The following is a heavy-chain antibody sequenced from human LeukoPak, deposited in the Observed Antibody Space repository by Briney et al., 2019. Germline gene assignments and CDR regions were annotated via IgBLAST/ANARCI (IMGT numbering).Heavy chain of an antibody. Sequence: GGSLRLSCAASGFTFSSYSMNWVRQAPGKGLEWVSSISSSSSYIYYADSVKGRFTISRDNAKNSLYLQMNSLRAEDTAVYYCARDRYYYDSSGYYPIPMDVWGQGTTVTVSS. CDR1: GFTFSSYS. J-gene: IGHJ6*02. D-gene: IGHD3-22*01. V-gene: IGHV3-21*01. CDR3: ARDRYYYDSSGYYPIPMDV. CDR2: ISSSSSYI.